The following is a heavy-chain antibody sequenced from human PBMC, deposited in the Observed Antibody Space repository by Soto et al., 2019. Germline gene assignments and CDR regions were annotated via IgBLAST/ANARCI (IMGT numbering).Heavy chain of an antibody. CDR1: GGCIYSGGYY. CDR2: IYYSGST. J-gene: IGHJ5*02. V-gene: IGHV4-31*03. D-gene: IGHD2-2*02. Sequence: PSETLSLACTVSGGCIYSGGYYWTWIRQHPAKGLEWIGYIYYSGSTYYNPSLKSRVTISVDTSKNQFSLKLSSVTAADTAVYYCAREVVVVPAAIYGVSITWFDPWGQGTLVTVSS. CDR3: AREVVVVPAAIYGVSITWFDP.